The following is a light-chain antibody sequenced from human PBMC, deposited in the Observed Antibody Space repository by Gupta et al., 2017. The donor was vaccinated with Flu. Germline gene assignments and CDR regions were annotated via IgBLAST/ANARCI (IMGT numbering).Light chain of an antibody. CDR3: QQRSNWPLSS. CDR1: QSVSSY. J-gene: IGKJ2*03. V-gene: IGKV3-11*01. Sequence: EIVLTQSPATLSLSPGERATLSCRASQSVSSYLAWYQQKPGQAPRLLIYDASNRATGIPARFSGSGSGTDXTLTISXREQEDFAVYYCQQRSNWPLSSFGXGTKLEIK. CDR2: DAS.